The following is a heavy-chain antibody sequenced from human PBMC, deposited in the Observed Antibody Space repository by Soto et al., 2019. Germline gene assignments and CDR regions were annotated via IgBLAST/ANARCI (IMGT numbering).Heavy chain of an antibody. Sequence: EMQLLESGGDLVQPGGSLRLSCAASGFTLSNYAMTWVRQAPGKGLEYISAISGSGVNTYYADSMKGRFTISRDNSKNTLYLQMNSLRAEDTAVYYCAKDRDDIGMVDAFEIWGQGTMVTVSS. D-gene: IGHD2-15*01. CDR1: GFTLSNYA. V-gene: IGHV3-23*01. J-gene: IGHJ3*02. CDR3: AKDRDDIGMVDAFEI. CDR2: ISGSGVNT.